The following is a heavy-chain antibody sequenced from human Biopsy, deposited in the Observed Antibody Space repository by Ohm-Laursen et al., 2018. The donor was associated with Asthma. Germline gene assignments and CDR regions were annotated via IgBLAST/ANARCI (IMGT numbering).Heavy chain of an antibody. D-gene: IGHD3-3*02. V-gene: IGHV3-7*01. CDR3: ARTFHFWSPYHAEHYQL. J-gene: IGHJ1*01. CDR2: IKRDGTEK. Sequence: SLRLSCSASGFTFGDYWMSWVRQVPGKGLEWVANIKRDGTEKNHVDSLKGRFTISRDNAKNSLYLQMNSLRAEDKAVYYCARTFHFWSPYHAEHYQLWGQGTLVTVSS. CDR1: GFTFGDYW.